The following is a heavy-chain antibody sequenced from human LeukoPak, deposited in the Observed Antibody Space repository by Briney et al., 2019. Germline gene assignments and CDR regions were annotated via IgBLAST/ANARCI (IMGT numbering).Heavy chain of an antibody. CDR1: GFTFSSYA. V-gene: IGHV3-66*04. Sequence: GGSLRLSCAASGFTFSSYAMHWVRQAPGKGLEWVSMIYPNGNTFYTNSVKGRFTISRDNSKNTLDLQMSSLRAEDTAVYYCARRGHGYGSPFDYWGQGTLVTVSS. D-gene: IGHD5-18*01. CDR3: ARRGHGYGSPFDY. CDR2: IYPNGNT. J-gene: IGHJ4*02.